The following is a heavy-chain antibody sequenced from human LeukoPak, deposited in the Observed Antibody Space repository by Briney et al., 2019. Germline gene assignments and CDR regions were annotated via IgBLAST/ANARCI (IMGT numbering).Heavy chain of an antibody. V-gene: IGHV3-23*01. J-gene: IGHJ4*02. Sequence: PGGSLRLSCAASGFTFTSSAMSWVRQAPGKGLEWVSAISGSGHSTDYADSVKGRFTVSRDNSKNTLYLQMNSLRAEDTAVYYCAKWGCNGGSCYPFDYWGQGTLVTVSS. CDR3: AKWGCNGGSCYPFDY. CDR1: GFTFTSSA. CDR2: ISGSGHST. D-gene: IGHD2-15*01.